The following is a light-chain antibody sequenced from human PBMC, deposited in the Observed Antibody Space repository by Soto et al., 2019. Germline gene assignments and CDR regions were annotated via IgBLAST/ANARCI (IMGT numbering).Light chain of an antibody. CDR1: QTISSC. V-gene: IGKV1-5*01. J-gene: IGKJ1*01. CDR2: DAS. Sequence: DIQLTQSPATLSSSPGDRATITCRASQTISSCLAWYQQRPGKAPKLLIYDASSLDSGFPSRFSGSGSGTEFTLTTSSLQADDFAAYYCQQYYSNSPWTFGQGTKVDI. CDR3: QQYYSNSPWT.